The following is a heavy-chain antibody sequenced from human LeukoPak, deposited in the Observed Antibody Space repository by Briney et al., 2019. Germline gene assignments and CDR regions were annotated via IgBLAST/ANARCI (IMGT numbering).Heavy chain of an antibody. D-gene: IGHD3-22*01. CDR3: AKERDSRGYYDY. V-gene: IGHV3-23*01. Sequence: GGSLRLSCAPSGFTFSRYAMSWVRQAPGKGLEWVSAISGSGGSTYYADSVKGRFTISRDNSKNTLYLQMNSLRAEDTAVYYCAKERDSRGYYDYWGQGTLVTVSS. CDR1: GFTFSRYA. CDR2: ISGSGGST. J-gene: IGHJ4*02.